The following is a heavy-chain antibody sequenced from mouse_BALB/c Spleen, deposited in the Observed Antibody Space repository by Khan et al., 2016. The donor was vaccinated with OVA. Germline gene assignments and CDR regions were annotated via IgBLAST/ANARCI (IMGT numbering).Heavy chain of an antibody. CDR2: IRYDGDS. D-gene: IGHD3-1*01. V-gene: IGHV3-6*01. CDR3: ARGVSSGPACFAY. CDR1: GYSIPSGYF. J-gene: IGHJ3*01. Sequence: EVPLQESGPGLVKPSQSLYLTCSVTGYSIPSGYFWNWIRQFPGNKLEWMGYIRYDGDSNYKPSLKNRISITRDPSKTPFFLKLNSVTPEDTATFYCARGVSSGPACFAYWGQGTLVTVSP.